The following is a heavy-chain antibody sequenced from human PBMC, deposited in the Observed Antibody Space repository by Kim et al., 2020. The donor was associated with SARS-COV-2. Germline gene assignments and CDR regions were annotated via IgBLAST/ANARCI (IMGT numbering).Heavy chain of an antibody. J-gene: IGHJ4*02. V-gene: IGHV1-69*13. Sequence: SVKVSCKASGGTFSSYAISWVRQAPGQGLEWMGGIIPIFGTANYAQKFQGRVTITADESTSTAYMELSSLRSEDTAVYYCARVPVAVAGTPYFDYWGQGTLVTVSS. CDR2: IIPIFGTA. CDR1: GGTFSSYA. CDR3: ARVPVAVAGTPYFDY. D-gene: IGHD6-19*01.